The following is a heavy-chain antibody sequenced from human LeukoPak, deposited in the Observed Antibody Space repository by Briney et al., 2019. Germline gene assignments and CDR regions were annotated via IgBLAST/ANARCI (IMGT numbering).Heavy chain of an antibody. CDR3: ATLCSGGSCYYDASAEYFQH. J-gene: IGHJ1*01. CDR1: GGSISSYY. V-gene: IGHV4-59*01. D-gene: IGHD2-15*01. Sequence: PSETLSLTCTVSGGSISSYYWSWIRQPPGKGLEWIGYIYYSGSTNYNPSLTSRVTISVDTSKNQFSLKLSSVTAADTAVYYCATLCSGGSCYYDASAEYFQHWGQGTLVTVSS. CDR2: IYYSGST.